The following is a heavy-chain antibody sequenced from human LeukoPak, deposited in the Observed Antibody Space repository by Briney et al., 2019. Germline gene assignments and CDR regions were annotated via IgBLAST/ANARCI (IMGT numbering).Heavy chain of an antibody. J-gene: IGHJ4*02. D-gene: IGHD2-15*01. CDR2: IYYSGST. V-gene: IGHV4-39*01. CDR1: GGSISSSSYY. Sequence: SETLSLTCTVSGGSISSSSYYWGWVRQPPGKGVEWLGSIYYSGSTYYNPSLKSRVTISVDTSKNQFPLKLSSVTAADTAVYYCARHPLYCSGGSCYSFDYWGQGTLVTVSS. CDR3: ARHPLYCSGGSCYSFDY.